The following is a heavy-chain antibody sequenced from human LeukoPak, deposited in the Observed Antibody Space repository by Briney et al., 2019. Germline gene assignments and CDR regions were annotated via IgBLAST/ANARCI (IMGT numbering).Heavy chain of an antibody. CDR2: IIPIFGTA. V-gene: IGHV1-69*13. D-gene: IGHD5-12*01. CDR1: GGTFSSYA. Sequence: GASVKVSCKASGGTFSSYAISWVRQAPGQGLGWMGGIIPIFGTANYAQKFQGRDTITADESTSTAYMELSSLRSEDTAVYYCARHSGYDKGTFFDYWGQGTLVTVSS. J-gene: IGHJ4*02. CDR3: ARHSGYDKGTFFDY.